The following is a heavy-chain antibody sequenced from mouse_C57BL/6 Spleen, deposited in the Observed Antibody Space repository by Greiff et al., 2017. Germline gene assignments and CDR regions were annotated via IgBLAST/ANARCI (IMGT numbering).Heavy chain of an antibody. J-gene: IGHJ3*01. CDR3: ARYKVGRLAY. CDR1: GFTFTDYY. Sequence: EVKLVESGGGLVQPGGSLSLSCAASGFTFTDYYMSWVRQPPGKALEWLGFIRNKANGYTTEYSASVKGRFTISRDNSQSILYLQMNALRAEDSATYYCARYKVGRLAYWGQGTLVTVSA. D-gene: IGHD2-12*01. CDR2: IRNKANGYTT. V-gene: IGHV7-3*01.